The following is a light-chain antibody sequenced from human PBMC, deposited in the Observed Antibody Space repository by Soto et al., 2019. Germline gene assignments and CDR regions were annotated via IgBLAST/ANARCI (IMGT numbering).Light chain of an antibody. CDR1: QTINNY. V-gene: IGKV1-39*01. CDR3: QQSYNTPPFT. J-gene: IGKJ3*01. Sequence: DIQMTQSPSSLSASVGDRVTITCRATQTINNYLNWYQQKPGEAPKLLIYRSSRLQSGVPSRFSGGGSGTDFTLTISSLQPEDFATYYCQQSYNTPPFTFGPGTKVEIK. CDR2: RSS.